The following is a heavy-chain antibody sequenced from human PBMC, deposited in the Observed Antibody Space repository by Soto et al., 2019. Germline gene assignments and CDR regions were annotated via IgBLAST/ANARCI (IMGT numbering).Heavy chain of an antibody. D-gene: IGHD3-16*01. V-gene: IGHV3-33*01. CDR3: ARDGIGSVAFWGYLDY. CDR1: GFTVSNTG. CDR2: IRYNGQNM. Sequence: GGSLRLSCAASGFTVSNTGMHWVRQAPGKGLEWVAIIRYNGQNMKYADAVMGRFTISRDVSMNMLYLEMNSLRVEDTALYYCARDGIGSVAFWGYLDYWGQGTLVTVSS. J-gene: IGHJ4*02.